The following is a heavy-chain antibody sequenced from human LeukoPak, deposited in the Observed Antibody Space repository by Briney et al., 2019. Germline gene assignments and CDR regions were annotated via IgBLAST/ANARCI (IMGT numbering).Heavy chain of an antibody. J-gene: IGHJ4*02. CDR1: GFTFSNAW. Sequence: GGSLRLSCAASGFTFSNAWMNWVRQAPGKGLEWVSCVTSSSSHTYYADSVKGRLTISRDNDKSSLYLQMNSLRAEHTAVYYCARGWTESSGAIFVYWGQGALDTVSS. CDR2: VTSSSSHT. V-gene: IGHV3-21*01. D-gene: IGHD2-15*01. CDR3: ARGWTESSGAIFVY.